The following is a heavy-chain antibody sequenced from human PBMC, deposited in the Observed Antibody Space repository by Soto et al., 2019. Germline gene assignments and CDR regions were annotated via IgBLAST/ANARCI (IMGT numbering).Heavy chain of an antibody. J-gene: IGHJ4*02. D-gene: IGHD3-3*01. Sequence: SETLSLTCAVYGGSFSGYYWSWIRQPPGKGLEWIGEINHSGSTNYNPSLKSRVTISVDTSKNQFSLKLSSVTAADTAVYYCARGVKRVFGVVIKTYYFDYWGQGTLVTVSS. CDR1: GGSFSGYY. V-gene: IGHV4-34*01. CDR2: INHSGST. CDR3: ARGVKRVFGVVIKTYYFDY.